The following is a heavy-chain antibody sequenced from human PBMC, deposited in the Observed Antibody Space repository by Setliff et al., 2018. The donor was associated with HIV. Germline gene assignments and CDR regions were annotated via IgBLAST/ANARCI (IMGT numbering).Heavy chain of an antibody. D-gene: IGHD3-10*01. CDR2: INHSGST. Sequence: PSETLSLTCAVYGGSFTGDYWSWVRQPPGKGLEWIGEINHSGSTNYNPSLKSRVTLSVDTSKNQFFLSLRYVAAADAALYYCAKLVTKARGVSWRMDYWGQGTLVTVSS. CDR3: AKLVTKARGVSWRMDY. CDR1: GGSFTGDY. V-gene: IGHV4-34*01. J-gene: IGHJ4*02.